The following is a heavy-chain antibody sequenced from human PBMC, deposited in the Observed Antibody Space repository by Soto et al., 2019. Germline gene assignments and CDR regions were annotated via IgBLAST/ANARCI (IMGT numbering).Heavy chain of an antibody. CDR3: AKDGITGTDPFDY. CDR1: GFTFSSYT. CDR2: INSGGRT. J-gene: IGHJ4*02. D-gene: IGHD1-20*01. V-gene: IGHV3-23*01. Sequence: GGSLRLSCAASGFTFSSYTMNWVRQAPGKGLEWVSGINSGGRTYYADSVKGRFTISRDNSKNTLYLQMNSLRAEDTAVYYCAKDGITGTDPFDYWGQGTLVTVSS.